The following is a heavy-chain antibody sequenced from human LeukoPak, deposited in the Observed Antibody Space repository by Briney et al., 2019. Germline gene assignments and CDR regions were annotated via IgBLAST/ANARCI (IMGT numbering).Heavy chain of an antibody. CDR3: ASYYGSGSPLDY. D-gene: IGHD3-10*01. J-gene: IGHJ4*02. CDR1: GYCFTSYW. V-gene: IGHV5-51*01. CDR2: IYPGDSDT. Sequence: GESLKISCKGSGYCFTSYWIGLVRPMPGKGLGWMGIIYPGDSDTRYSPSFQGQVTISADKYISTAYLQWSSLKASDTAMYYCASYYGSGSPLDYWGQGTLVTVSS.